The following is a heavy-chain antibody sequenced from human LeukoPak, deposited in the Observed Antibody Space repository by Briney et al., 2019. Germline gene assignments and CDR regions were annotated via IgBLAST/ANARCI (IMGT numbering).Heavy chain of an antibody. CDR2: IYNDGIT. D-gene: IGHD1-14*01. V-gene: IGHV3-53*01. CDR3: ARERTYREGFDY. Sequence: GGSLRLSCAASGVTVSTNYMDWVRQAPGKGLGWVSVIYNDGITYYADSVKGRFTISRDNSKNTLYLQLSSLRAEDTAVYYCARERTYREGFDYWGQGTLVSVSS. CDR1: GVTVSTNY. J-gene: IGHJ4*02.